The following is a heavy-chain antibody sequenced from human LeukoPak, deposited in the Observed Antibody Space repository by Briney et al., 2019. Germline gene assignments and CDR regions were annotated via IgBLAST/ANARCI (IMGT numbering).Heavy chain of an antibody. D-gene: IGHD3-10*01. J-gene: IGHJ4*02. CDR1: GVTFSSYS. Sequence: PGGSLRLSCAASGVTFSSYSMSWVRHAPGNGLEWVASMSSISSYIYYADSGKGRFTLSRDNDKNSLYLKMKRLRAEDTAVSSCARVYDDYGPGTLRYWGQGTLVTVSS. V-gene: IGHV3-21*01. CDR2: MSSISSYI. CDR3: ARVYDDYGPGTLRY.